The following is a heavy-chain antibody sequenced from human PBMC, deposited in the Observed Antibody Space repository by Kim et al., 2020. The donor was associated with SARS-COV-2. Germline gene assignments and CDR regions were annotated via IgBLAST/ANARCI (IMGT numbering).Heavy chain of an antibody. CDR1: GFTLSTSD. V-gene: IGHV3-13*01. J-gene: IGHJ6*02. CDR3: AREQPGGQGAMEV. CDR2: LHHACGT. Sequence: GGSLRLSCVASGFTLSTSDMHWVRQPIGKGLEWVSTLHHACGTHYPGSMKGRFTISREGATNSLHLQMDSLTVGDTAVYYCAREQPGGQGAMEVWGQGTTVTVSS. D-gene: IGHD1-26*01.